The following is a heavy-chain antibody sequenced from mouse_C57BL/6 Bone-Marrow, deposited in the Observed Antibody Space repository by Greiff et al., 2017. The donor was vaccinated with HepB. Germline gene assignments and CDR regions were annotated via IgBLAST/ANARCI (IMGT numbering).Heavy chain of an antibody. CDR1: GYTFTSYW. Sequence: QVQLQQPGAELVMPGASVKLSCKASGYTFTSYWMHWVKQRPGPGLEWIGEIDPSDSYTNYNQKFKGKSTLTVDKSSSTAYMQLSSLTSEDSAVYYCARYDYGSSFDYWGQGTTLTVSS. D-gene: IGHD1-1*01. CDR2: IDPSDSYT. J-gene: IGHJ2*01. CDR3: ARYDYGSSFDY. V-gene: IGHV1-69*01.